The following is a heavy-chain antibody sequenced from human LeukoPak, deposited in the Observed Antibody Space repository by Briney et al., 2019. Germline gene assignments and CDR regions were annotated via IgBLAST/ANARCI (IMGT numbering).Heavy chain of an antibody. D-gene: IGHD2-2*01. Sequence: GGSLRLSCAASGFTFSTYWMSWVRQAPGKGLEWVANIKQDGSEKYYVDSVKGRFTISRDNAKNSLYLQMNSLRAEDTAVYYCAKDLVPVDVPVVVPAATRDGWFDPWGQGTLVTVSS. CDR1: GFTFSTYW. J-gene: IGHJ5*02. V-gene: IGHV3-7*03. CDR3: AKDLVPVDVPVVVPAATRDGWFDP. CDR2: IKQDGSEK.